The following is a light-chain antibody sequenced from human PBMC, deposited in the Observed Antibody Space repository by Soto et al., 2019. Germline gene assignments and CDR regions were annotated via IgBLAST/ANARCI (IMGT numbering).Light chain of an antibody. Sequence: EIVMTQSPGTLSVSPGERDTLSCRASQSVSVNLAWYQQKPGQAPRLLIYGVSTRATGIPARFSGSESGTEFTLTISSLQSEDFAVYYCQQYNDWPFTFGPGTKVDIK. CDR2: GVS. CDR3: QQYNDWPFT. V-gene: IGKV3-15*01. J-gene: IGKJ3*01. CDR1: QSVSVN.